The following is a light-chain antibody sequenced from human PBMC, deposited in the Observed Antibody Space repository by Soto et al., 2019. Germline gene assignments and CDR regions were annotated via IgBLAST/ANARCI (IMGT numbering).Light chain of an antibody. CDR1: QSVSSY. CDR3: QQRSNSPYT. V-gene: IGKV3-11*01. Sequence: EIVLTQSPATLSLSPGERATLSCRASQSVSSYLAWYQQKPGQAPRLLIYDASNRATGIPARFSGSGSGTDLTRTISSLEAEDFAVYCCQQRSNSPYTFGQGTKLQIK. CDR2: DAS. J-gene: IGKJ2*01.